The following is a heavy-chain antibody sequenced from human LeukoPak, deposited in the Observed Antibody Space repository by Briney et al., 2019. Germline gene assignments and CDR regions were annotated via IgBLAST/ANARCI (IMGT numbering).Heavy chain of an antibody. CDR3: ARGSADCSGGSCYSGWFDS. CDR1: GYSFTRHI. Sequence: ASVKVSCKASGYSFTRHIIYWVRQAPGQRLEWMGWINAGSGNTEYSQKFQGRVTLTRDTSASTAYMELSSLTSEDTAVYYCARGSADCSGGSCYSGWFDSWGQGTLVPVSS. V-gene: IGHV1-3*01. CDR2: INAGSGNT. D-gene: IGHD2-15*01. J-gene: IGHJ5*01.